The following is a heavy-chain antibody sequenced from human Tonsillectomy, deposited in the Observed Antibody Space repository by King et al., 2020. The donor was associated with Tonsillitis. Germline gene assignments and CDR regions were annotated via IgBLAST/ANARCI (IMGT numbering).Heavy chain of an antibody. CDR3: AGEQWLVPSPFDY. J-gene: IGHJ4*02. CDR2: ISYDGSKK. V-gene: IGHV3-30*01. D-gene: IGHD6-19*01. CDR1: GFTFSSYA. Sequence: VQLVESGGGVVQPGRSLRLSCAASGFTFSSYAMHWVRQAPGKGLEWVAVISYDGSKKYYADSVKGRFTISRDNSHNTLYLQMNSLRTEDTAVYFCAGEQWLVPSPFDYWGQGTLVTVSS.